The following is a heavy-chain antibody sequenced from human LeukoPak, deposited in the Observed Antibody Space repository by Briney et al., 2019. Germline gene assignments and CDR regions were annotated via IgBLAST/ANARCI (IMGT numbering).Heavy chain of an antibody. CDR1: GGSISSYY. V-gene: IGHV4-4*07. Sequence: SETLSLTCTVPGGSISSYYWSWIRQPAGKGLEWIGRIYTSGSTNYNPSLKSRVTMSVDTSKNQFSLKLSSVTAADTAVYYCARSRYSSGWYDFDYWGQGTLVTVSS. CDR3: ARSRYSSGWYDFDY. J-gene: IGHJ4*02. CDR2: IYTSGST. D-gene: IGHD6-19*01.